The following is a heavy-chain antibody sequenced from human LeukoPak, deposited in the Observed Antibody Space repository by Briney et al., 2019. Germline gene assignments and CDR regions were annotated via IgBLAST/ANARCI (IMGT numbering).Heavy chain of an antibody. CDR3: ARSRRGYSGYFDY. CDR1: GGSFSGYY. V-gene: IGHV4-34*01. CDR2: INHSGST. Sequence: SETLSLTCAVYGGSFSGYYWSWIRQPPGKGLEWIGEINHSGSTNYNPSLKSRVTISVDTSKNQFSLKLSSVTAADTAVYYCARSRRGYSGYFDYWGQGTLVTVSS. D-gene: IGHD5-12*01. J-gene: IGHJ4*02.